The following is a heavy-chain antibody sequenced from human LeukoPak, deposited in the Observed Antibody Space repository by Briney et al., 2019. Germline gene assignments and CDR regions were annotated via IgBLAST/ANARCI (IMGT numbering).Heavy chain of an antibody. V-gene: IGHV1-69*05. D-gene: IGHD1-26*01. CDR3: ASIVGATIGAFDY. Sequence: SVKVSCKASGGTFSSYAISWMRQAPGQGLEWMGGIIPIFGTANYAQKFQGRVTITTDESTSTAYMELSSLRSEDTAVYYCASIVGATIGAFDYWGQGTLVTVSS. CDR2: IIPIFGTA. J-gene: IGHJ4*02. CDR1: GGTFSSYA.